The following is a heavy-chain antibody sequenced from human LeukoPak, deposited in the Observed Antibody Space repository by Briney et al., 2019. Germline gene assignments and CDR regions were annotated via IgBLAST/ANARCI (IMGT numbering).Heavy chain of an antibody. D-gene: IGHD4/OR15-4a*01. J-gene: IGHJ5*02. V-gene: IGHV3-30-3*01. CDR3: ARDKLLEYGNWFDP. CDR2: ISYDGSNQ. CDR1: GFTFSSYA. Sequence: GGSLRLSCAASGFTFSSYAMHWVRQAPGKGLEWVAFISYDGSNQYYPDSVQGRFTVSRDNSKNTLYLQMNSLRVDDAAVYYCARDKLLEYGNWFDPWGQGTLVTVSS.